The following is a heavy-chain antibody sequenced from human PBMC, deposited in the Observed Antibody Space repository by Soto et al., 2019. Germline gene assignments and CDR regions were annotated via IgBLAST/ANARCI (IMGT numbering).Heavy chain of an antibody. Sequence: GGSLRLSCAASGFTFSSYAMSWVRQAPGKGLEWVSAISGSGGSTYYADSVKGRFTISRDNSKNTLYLQMNSLRAEDTAIYYCAKDAGYYGSGSLLDYWGQGTLVTVSS. CDR2: ISGSGGST. V-gene: IGHV3-23*01. CDR1: GFTFSSYA. D-gene: IGHD3-10*01. J-gene: IGHJ4*02. CDR3: AKDAGYYGSGSLLDY.